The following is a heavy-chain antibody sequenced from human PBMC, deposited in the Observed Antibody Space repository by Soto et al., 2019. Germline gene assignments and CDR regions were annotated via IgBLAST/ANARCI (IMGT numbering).Heavy chain of an antibody. CDR1: GFTFSSYG. CDR2: ISGSDGGT. V-gene: IGHV3-23*01. J-gene: IGHJ4*02. D-gene: IGHD5-18*01. CDR3: AIANTALDY. Sequence: EVQLLESGGGLVQPGGSLRLSCAASGFTFSSYGMTWVRQAPGKGLEWVSTISGSDGGTYFADSVKGRFTISRDNSRNTLYLQMNSLGAEDTAVYYCAIANTALDYWGQGTLVTVSS.